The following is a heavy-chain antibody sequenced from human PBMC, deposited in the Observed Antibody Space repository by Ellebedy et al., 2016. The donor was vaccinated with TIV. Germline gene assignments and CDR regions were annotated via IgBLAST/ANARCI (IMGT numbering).Heavy chain of an antibody. Sequence: LSLTCAASGFTFSSYWMSWVRQAPGKGLEWVANIKQDGSEKYYVDSVKGRFTISRDNAKNSLYLQMNSLRAEDTAVYYCARESSGSGSYYHYWGQGTLVTVSS. CDR1: GFTFSSYW. V-gene: IGHV3-7*03. CDR3: ARESSGSGSYYHY. CDR2: IKQDGSEK. J-gene: IGHJ4*02. D-gene: IGHD3-10*01.